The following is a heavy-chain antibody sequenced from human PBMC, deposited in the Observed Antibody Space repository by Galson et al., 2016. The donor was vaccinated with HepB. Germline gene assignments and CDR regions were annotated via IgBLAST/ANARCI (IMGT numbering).Heavy chain of an antibody. D-gene: IGHD6-19*01. J-gene: IGHJ4*02. CDR3: AKDQKRRLLSPITVAGTDY. Sequence: SLRLSCAASGFAFRTYSMNWVRQTPGKGLEWVSAISGSGVITYYADSVKGRFTISRDNSKNTLYLQMNSLRAEDTAVYYCAKDQKRRLLSPITVAGTDYWGQGTLVTVSS. CDR1: GFAFRTYS. V-gene: IGHV3-23*01. CDR2: ISGSGVIT.